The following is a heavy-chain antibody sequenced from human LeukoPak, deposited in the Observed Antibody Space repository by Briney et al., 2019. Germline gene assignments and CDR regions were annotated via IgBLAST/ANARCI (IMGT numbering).Heavy chain of an antibody. CDR2: IKQDGSEK. CDR1: GFTVSSDY. J-gene: IGHJ6*03. D-gene: IGHD5-12*01. V-gene: IGHV3-7*01. Sequence: GGSLRLSCAASGFTVSSDYMSWVRQAPGKGLEWVANIKQDGSEKYYVDSVKGRFTISRDNAKNSLYLQMNSLRAEDTAVYYCARVTVQGGYGYYYYYYMDVWGKGTTVTISS. CDR3: ARVTVQGGYGYYYYYYMDV.